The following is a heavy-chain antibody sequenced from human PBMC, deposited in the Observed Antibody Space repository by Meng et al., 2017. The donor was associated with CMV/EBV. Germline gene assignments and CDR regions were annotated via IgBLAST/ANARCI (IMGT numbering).Heavy chain of an antibody. CDR2: IRSKAYGGTT. D-gene: IGHD1-26*01. V-gene: IGHV3-49*04. Sequence: GGSLRLSCTASGFTFGDYAMSWVRQAPGKGLEWVGFIRSKAYGGTTEYAASVKGRFTISRDDSKSIAYLQMNSLKTADTAVYYCTRATRRSYYAIDIWGQGTMVTVSS. CDR3: TRATRRSYYAIDI. CDR1: GFTFGDYA. J-gene: IGHJ3*02.